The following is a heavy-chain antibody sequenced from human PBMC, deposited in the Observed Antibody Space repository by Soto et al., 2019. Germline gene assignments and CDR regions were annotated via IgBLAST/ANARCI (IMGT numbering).Heavy chain of an antibody. CDR1: GFTFSSYA. CDR3: AKVGGSKNRLDYYMDV. Sequence: PGGSLRLSCAASGFTFSSYAMSWVRQAPGKGLEWVSAISGSGGSTYYADSVKGRFTISRDNSKNTLYLQMNSLRAEDTAVYYCAKVGGSKNRLDYYMDVWGKGTTVTVSS. D-gene: IGHD3-16*01. J-gene: IGHJ6*03. V-gene: IGHV3-23*01. CDR2: ISGSGGST.